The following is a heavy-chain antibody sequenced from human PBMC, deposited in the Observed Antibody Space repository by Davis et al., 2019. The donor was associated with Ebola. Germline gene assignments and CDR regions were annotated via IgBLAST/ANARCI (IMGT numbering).Heavy chain of an antibody. CDR2: ISAHNGVT. J-gene: IGHJ3*02. Sequence: ASVKVSCKASGYSFTAYAVAWSRQAPGQGLEWLGWISAHNGVTNYALNFRGRLTMTTDSSTATVYMELGSLRSDDTADYYCARHHSRGWPLHVLDIWGQGTTVTVSS. V-gene: IGHV1-18*01. CDR3: ARHHSRGWPLHVLDI. D-gene: IGHD6-19*01. CDR1: GYSFTAYA.